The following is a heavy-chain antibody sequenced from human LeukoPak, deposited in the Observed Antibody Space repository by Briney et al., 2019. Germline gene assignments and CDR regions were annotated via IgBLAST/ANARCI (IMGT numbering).Heavy chain of an antibody. CDR3: ARGTQNSFDY. J-gene: IGHJ4*02. CDR2: IKEDGSEK. CDR1: GFTFSTYS. D-gene: IGHD2/OR15-2a*01. Sequence: PGGSLRLSCAASGFTFSTYSMNWVRQAPGKGLEWVANIKEDGSEKYYVDSVKGRFTISRDNAKNFLYLQMNSLRAEDTAVYYCARGTQNSFDYWGQGTLVTVPS. V-gene: IGHV3-7*01.